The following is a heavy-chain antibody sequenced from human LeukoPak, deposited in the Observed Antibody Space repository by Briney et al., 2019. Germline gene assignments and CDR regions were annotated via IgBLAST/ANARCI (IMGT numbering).Heavy chain of an antibody. D-gene: IGHD3-9*01. CDR3: ALIPGYGPYYYMDV. CDR2: ISGSGGST. Sequence: GGSLRLSCAASGFTFSSYAMSWVRQAPGKGLEWVSAISGSGGSTYYADSVKGRFTISRDNSKNTLYLQMNSLRAEDTAVYYCALIPGYGPYYYMDVWGKGTTVTVSS. V-gene: IGHV3-23*01. J-gene: IGHJ6*03. CDR1: GFTFSSYA.